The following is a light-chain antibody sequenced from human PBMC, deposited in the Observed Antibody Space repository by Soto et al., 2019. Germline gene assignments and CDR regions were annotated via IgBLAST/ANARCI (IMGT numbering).Light chain of an antibody. CDR1: QSISSY. CDR2: RAS. Sequence: DIQMTQSPSTLSASVGDRVTITCRASQSISSYLAWYQQKPGKAPKLLIYRASNLEGGVPSRFRGSGSGTEFTLSISSLQPDDSATYYCQQYNSYPYTFGQGTKLEIK. CDR3: QQYNSYPYT. V-gene: IGKV1-5*03. J-gene: IGKJ2*01.